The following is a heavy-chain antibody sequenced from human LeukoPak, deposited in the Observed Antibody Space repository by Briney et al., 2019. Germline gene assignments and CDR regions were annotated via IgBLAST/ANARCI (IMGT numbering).Heavy chain of an antibody. J-gene: IGHJ4*02. CDR3: ARKGCFDNCYLFDY. CDR1: GYTFSTYG. Sequence: ASVKVSCKASGYTFSTYGINWVRQAPGQGLEWMGWINTNNGNTNCAQKFQGRVTMTRDTSTSTAYLELRSLGSDDTAVYYCARKGCFDNCYLFDYWGQGTLVTVSS. CDR2: INTNNGNT. D-gene: IGHD1-20*01. V-gene: IGHV1-18*01.